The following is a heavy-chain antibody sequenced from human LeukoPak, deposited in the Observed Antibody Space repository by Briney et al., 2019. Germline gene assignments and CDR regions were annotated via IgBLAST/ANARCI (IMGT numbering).Heavy chain of an antibody. CDR2: ISSNGGTT. CDR1: GFTFSTYA. D-gene: IGHD3-22*01. J-gene: IGHJ4*02. CDR3: VSSSGLDN. V-gene: IGHV3-64D*06. Sequence: GGSLRLSCSASGFTFSTYAMHWVRQAPGKGLESVSVISSNGGTTYCADSVKGRFTISRDNSKNTLDLQMSSLRAEDTAVYYCVSSSGLDNWGQGTLVTVSS.